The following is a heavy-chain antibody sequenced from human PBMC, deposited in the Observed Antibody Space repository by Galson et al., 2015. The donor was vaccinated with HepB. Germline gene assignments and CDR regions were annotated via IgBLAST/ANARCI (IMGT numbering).Heavy chain of an antibody. V-gene: IGHV3-7*04. CDR1: GFTFSTYW. D-gene: IGHD3-3*01. CDR3: ARGYDFFDYYMDV. Sequence: SLRLSCAASGFTFSTYWMSWVRQAPGKGLEWVANIKQDGSEKYYVDSVKGRFTISRDNAKNSLYLQMNSLRAEDTAVYYCARGYDFFDYYMDVWGKGTTVTVSS. CDR2: IKQDGSEK. J-gene: IGHJ6*03.